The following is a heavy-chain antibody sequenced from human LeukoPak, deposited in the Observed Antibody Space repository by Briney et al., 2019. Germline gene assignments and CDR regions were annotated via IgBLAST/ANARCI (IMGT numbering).Heavy chain of an antibody. CDR3: VRDGSSWGNFDY. CDR2: IHPSGINT. CDR1: GFNFMQYG. V-gene: IGHV3-23*05. Sequence: QTGGSLRLSCVGSGFNFMQYGMMWVRQAPGKGLEWVSTIHPSGINTHHADSVKGRFTISRDNAKNSLYLQMNSLRTEDTAVYYCVRDGSSWGNFDYWGQGTLVSVSS. J-gene: IGHJ4*02. D-gene: IGHD7-27*01.